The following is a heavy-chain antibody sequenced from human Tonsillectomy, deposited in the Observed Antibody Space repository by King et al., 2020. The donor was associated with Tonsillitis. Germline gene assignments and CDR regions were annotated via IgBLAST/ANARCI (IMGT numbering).Heavy chain of an antibody. V-gene: IGHV1-69*01. D-gene: IGHD3-22*01. CDR2: IIPIFGTA. CDR3: ASPDHYYDSSGYFDY. Sequence: VQLVESGAEVKKPGSSVKDSCKASGGTFSSYAISWVRQAPGQGLEWMGGIIPIFGTANYAQKFQGRVTITADESTSTAYMELSSLRSEDTAVYYCASPDHYYDSSGYFDYWGQGTLVTVSS. CDR1: GGTFSSYA. J-gene: IGHJ4*02.